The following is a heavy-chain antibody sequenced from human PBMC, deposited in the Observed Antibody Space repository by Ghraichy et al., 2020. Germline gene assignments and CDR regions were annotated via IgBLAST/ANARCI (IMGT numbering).Heavy chain of an antibody. CDR2: IYHSGST. V-gene: IGHV4-38-2*01. CDR3: ARERPPGIAAAGFDY. CDR1: GYSISSGYY. Sequence: SETLSLTCAVSGYSISSGYYWGWIRQPPGKGLEWIGSIYHSGSTYYNPSLKSRVTISVDTSKNQFSLKLSSVTAADTAVYYCARERPPGIAAAGFDYWGQGTLVTVSS. J-gene: IGHJ4*02. D-gene: IGHD6-13*01.